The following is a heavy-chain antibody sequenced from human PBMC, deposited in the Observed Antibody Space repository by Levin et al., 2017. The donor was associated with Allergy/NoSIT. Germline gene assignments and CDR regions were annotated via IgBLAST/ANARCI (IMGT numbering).Heavy chain of an antibody. CDR3: TSRIGGPRPFDP. V-gene: IGHV3-9*01. J-gene: IGHJ5*02. CDR1: GFSFDDYA. Sequence: SLKISCAASGFSFDDYAMHWVRQAPGKGLEWVSGISRDSRTIVYADSVKGRFTISRDNAKNSLYLQMNRLRPEGTALYYCTSRIGGPRPFDPWGQGTLVTVSS. D-gene: IGHD3-16*01. CDR2: ISRDSRTI.